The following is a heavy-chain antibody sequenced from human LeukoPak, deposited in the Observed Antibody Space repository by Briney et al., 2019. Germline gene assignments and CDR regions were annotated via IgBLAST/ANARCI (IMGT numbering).Heavy chain of an antibody. CDR1: GFSFDDYG. CDR3: ARAEINDYSRY. D-gene: IGHD4-11*01. CDR2: INWNGGST. J-gene: IGHJ4*02. V-gene: IGHV3-20*04. Sequence: GGSLRLSCAASGFSFDDYGMTWVRQAPGKGLEWVSGINWNGGSTAYADSVKGRLTISRDNAKNSLYLQMNSLRAEDTAVYYCARAEINDYSRYWGQGIPVIVSS.